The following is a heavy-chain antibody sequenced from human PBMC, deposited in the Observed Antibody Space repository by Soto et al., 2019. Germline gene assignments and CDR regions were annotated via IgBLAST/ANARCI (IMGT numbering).Heavy chain of an antibody. V-gene: IGHV3-49*03. CDR2: IRSNTYGGTT. J-gene: IGHJ4*02. CDR1: GFTFGDYA. D-gene: IGHD6-6*01. CDR3: ARRKYLDY. Sequence: GGSLRLSCTTSGFTFGDYAMSWFRQAPGKGLEWIDYIRSNTYGGTTEYAASVKGRFTISRDDSKRVAHLQMNSLETEDTAVYFCARRKYLDYWGQGTLVTVSS.